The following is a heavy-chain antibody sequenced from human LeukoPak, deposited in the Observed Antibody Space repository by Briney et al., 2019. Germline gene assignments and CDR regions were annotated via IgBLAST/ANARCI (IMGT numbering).Heavy chain of an antibody. CDR3: AIMHPYYDGSGYWVQ. J-gene: IGHJ4*02. D-gene: IGHD3-22*01. CDR2: ILQSGATT. V-gene: IGHV3-23*01. CDR1: GFSFNSYA. Sequence: PGGSLRLSCVASGFSFNSYALTWVRQAPGKGLEWVSGILQSGATTYYADSVKGRFTISRDNSMNTLYLQMNSLRAEDTALYYCAIMHPYYDGSGYWVQWGQGTLVTVSS.